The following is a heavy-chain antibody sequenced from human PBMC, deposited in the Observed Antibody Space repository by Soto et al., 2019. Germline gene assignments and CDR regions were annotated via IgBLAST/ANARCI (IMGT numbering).Heavy chain of an antibody. Sequence: GGSLRLSCAASGFTFSSYGMHWVRQAPGKGLEWVAVIWYDGSNKYYADSVKGRFTISRDNSKNTLYLQMNSLRAEDTAVYYCARGRGVAADHFDYWGQGTLVTVSS. J-gene: IGHJ4*02. D-gene: IGHD6-13*01. CDR3: ARGRGVAADHFDY. V-gene: IGHV3-33*01. CDR2: IWYDGSNK. CDR1: GFTFSSYG.